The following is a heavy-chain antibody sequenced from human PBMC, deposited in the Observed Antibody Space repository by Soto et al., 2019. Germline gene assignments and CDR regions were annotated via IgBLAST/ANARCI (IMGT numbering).Heavy chain of an antibody. D-gene: IGHD6-19*01. Sequence: GGSLRLSCAASGFTFSSYSMNWVRQAPGKGLEWVSYISSSSSTIYYADSVKGRFTISRDNAKNSLYLQMNSLRDEDTAVYYYATSRSIGQWLATHYYYYGMDVWGQVTTFTVSS. J-gene: IGHJ6*02. CDR3: ATSRSIGQWLATHYYYYGMDV. V-gene: IGHV3-48*02. CDR1: GFTFSSYS. CDR2: ISSSSSTI.